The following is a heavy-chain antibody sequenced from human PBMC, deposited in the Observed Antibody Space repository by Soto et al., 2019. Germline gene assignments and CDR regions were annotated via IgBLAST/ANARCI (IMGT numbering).Heavy chain of an antibody. J-gene: IGHJ4*02. D-gene: IGHD3-10*01. Sequence: GGSLRLSCAASGFTFSSYAMSWVRQAPGKGLEWVSTITRSGTTPYADSVRGRFTISRDNSKNTLYLQTDSLRAEDTAVYYCVREFAPGSPNYASWGLGTLVTVSS. CDR3: VREFAPGSPNYAS. CDR1: GFTFSSYA. V-gene: IGHV3-23*01. CDR2: ITRSGTT.